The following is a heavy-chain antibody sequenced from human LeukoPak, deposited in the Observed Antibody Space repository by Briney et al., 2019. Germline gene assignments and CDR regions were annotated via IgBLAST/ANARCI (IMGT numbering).Heavy chain of an antibody. CDR1: GGSISTSSYY. Sequence: PSETLSLTCTVSGGSISTSSYYWGWIRQPPGKGLECIGNIYYSGSTYYNPSLKSRVTISVDTSKNQFSLKLSSVTAADTAVYYCARAMRWLHPYYYYYMDVWGKGTTVTVSS. CDR3: ARAMRWLHPYYYYYMDV. D-gene: IGHD5-24*01. J-gene: IGHJ6*03. V-gene: IGHV4-39*07. CDR2: IYYSGST.